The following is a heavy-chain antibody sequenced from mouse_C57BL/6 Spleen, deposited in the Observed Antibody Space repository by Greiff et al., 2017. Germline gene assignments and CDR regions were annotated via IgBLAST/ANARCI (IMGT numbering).Heavy chain of an antibody. J-gene: IGHJ2*01. CDR2: IYPGDGDT. Sequence: VQLQQSGAELVKPGASVKISCKASGYAFSSYWMNWVKQRPGKGLEWIGQIYPGDGDTNYNGKFKGKATLTADKSSSTAYMQLSSLTSEDSAVDFSEREATTVVAWDYWGQGTTLTVSS. D-gene: IGHD1-1*01. CDR1: GYAFSSYW. V-gene: IGHV1-80*01. CDR3: EREATTVVAWDY.